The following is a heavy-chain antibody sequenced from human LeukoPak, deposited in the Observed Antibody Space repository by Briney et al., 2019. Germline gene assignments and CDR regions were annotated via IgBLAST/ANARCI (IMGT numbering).Heavy chain of an antibody. J-gene: IGHJ4*02. Sequence: PGGSLRLSCAASGFTFSSYGMHWVRQAPGNGLEWVAVISYDGSNKYYGDSVKGRFTISRDNSENTLYLQMNSLRAEDTAVYYCAKKYYYHSSGSDYWGQGTLVTVSS. CDR1: GFTFSSYG. CDR2: ISYDGSNK. V-gene: IGHV3-30*18. CDR3: AKKYYYHSSGSDY. D-gene: IGHD3-22*01.